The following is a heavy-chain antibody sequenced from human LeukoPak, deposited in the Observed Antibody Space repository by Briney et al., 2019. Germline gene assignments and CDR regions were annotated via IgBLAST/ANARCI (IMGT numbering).Heavy chain of an antibody. D-gene: IGHD1-26*01. V-gene: IGHV3-7*01. CDR3: ARDRRYGGSYPTGG. CDR2: IKQDGSEK. Sequence: GGSLRLSCAASGFTFSSYWMSWVRQAPGKGLEWVANIKQDGSEKYYVDSVKGRFTISRDNAKNSLYLQMNSLRAEDTAVYYCARDRRYGGSYPTGGWGQGTLVTVSS. J-gene: IGHJ4*02. CDR1: GFTFSSYW.